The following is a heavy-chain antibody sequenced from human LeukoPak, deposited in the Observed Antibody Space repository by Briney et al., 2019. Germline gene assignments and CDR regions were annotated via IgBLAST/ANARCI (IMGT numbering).Heavy chain of an antibody. CDR2: ISYDGSNE. CDR1: GFTFSSYV. CDR3: AKGFLPTYYYESSGYYYDAFDI. D-gene: IGHD3-22*01. J-gene: IGHJ3*02. V-gene: IGHV3-30*04. Sequence: GGSLRLSCAASGFTFSSYVMHWVRQAPGRGLEWVAIISYDGSNEYYADSVKGRFTISSDNSKTTLYLQMNSLRAEDTAVYYCAKGFLPTYYYESSGYYYDAFDIWGQGTMVTVSS.